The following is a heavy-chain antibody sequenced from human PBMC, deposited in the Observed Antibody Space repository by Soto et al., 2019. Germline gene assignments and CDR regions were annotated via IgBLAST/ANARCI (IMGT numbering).Heavy chain of an antibody. CDR3: ARSYYDSSPWL. CDR1: GYTLTSYF. J-gene: IGHJ4*02. V-gene: IGHV1-46*01. Sequence: ASVKVSCKASGYTLTSYFMHWVRQAPGQGLEWMGIINPSGGTSYPQKFQGRVSVTRDTSTSTVYMALSSLRSEDTAVYYCARSYYDSSPWLWGQGTLVTVSS. D-gene: IGHD3-22*01. CDR2: INPSGGT.